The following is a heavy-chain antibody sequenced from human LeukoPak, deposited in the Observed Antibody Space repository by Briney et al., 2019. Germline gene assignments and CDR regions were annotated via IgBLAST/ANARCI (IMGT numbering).Heavy chain of an antibody. D-gene: IGHD6-6*01. CDR1: GFTFSTYA. Sequence: GGSLRLSCTASGFTFSTYAMAWVRQAPGKGLEWLSYITSSSKINYADSVKGRFTISRDNAKNSLYLQMISLTDEDTAVYYCARSANPGVHDFVPWGQGTLVTVSS. CDR3: ARSANPGVHDFVP. V-gene: IGHV3-48*02. J-gene: IGHJ5*02. CDR2: ITSSSKI.